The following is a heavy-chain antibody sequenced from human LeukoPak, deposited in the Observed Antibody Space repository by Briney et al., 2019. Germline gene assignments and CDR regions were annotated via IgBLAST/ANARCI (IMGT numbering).Heavy chain of an antibody. CDR3: ARAPYDFWSGYLHGMDV. CDR2: IKQDGSEK. V-gene: IGHV3-7*01. CDR1: GFTFSSYW. D-gene: IGHD3-3*01. J-gene: IGHJ6*02. Sequence: GGSLRLSCAASGFTFSSYWMSWVRQAPGKGLEWVANIKQDGSEKYYVDSVKGRFTISRDNAKNSLYLQMNSLRAEDTAVYYCARAPYDFWSGYLHGMDVWGQGTTVTVS.